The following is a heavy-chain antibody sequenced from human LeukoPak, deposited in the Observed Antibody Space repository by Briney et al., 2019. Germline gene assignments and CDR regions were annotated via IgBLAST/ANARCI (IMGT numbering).Heavy chain of an antibody. V-gene: IGHV1-2*02. J-gene: IGHJ6*03. CDR3: ARVGRYCSSTSCTTPLNMDV. CDR2: INPNSGGT. Sequence: AASVKVSCKASGYTFTGYYMHWVRQAPGQGLEWMGWINPNSGGTNYAQKFQGRVTMTRDTSISTAYMELSRLRSDDTAVYYCARVGRYCSSTSCTTPLNMDVWGKGTTVTISS. D-gene: IGHD2-2*01. CDR1: GYTFTGYY.